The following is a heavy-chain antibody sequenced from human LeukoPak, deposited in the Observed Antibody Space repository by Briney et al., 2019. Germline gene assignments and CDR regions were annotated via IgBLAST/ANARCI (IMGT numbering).Heavy chain of an antibody. J-gene: IGHJ4*02. V-gene: IGHV3-30*02. CDR1: GFTFSSYG. D-gene: IGHD3-10*01. Sequence: PGGSLRLSCAASGFTFSSYGMHWVRQAPGKGLEWVAFIRYDGSNKYYADSVKGRFTISRDNSKNTLYLQMNSLRAEDTAVYYCAKDSVEYYYGSGSYLSYWGQGTLVTVSS. CDR2: IRYDGSNK. CDR3: AKDSVEYYYGSGSYLSY.